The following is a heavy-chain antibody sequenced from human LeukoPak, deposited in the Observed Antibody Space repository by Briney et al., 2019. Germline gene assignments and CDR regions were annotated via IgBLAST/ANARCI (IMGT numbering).Heavy chain of an antibody. Sequence: PGRSLRLSCAASGFTFSSYGMHWVRQAPGKGLEWVAVISYDGSNKYYADSVKGRFTISRDNSKNTLYLQMNSLRAEDTAVYYCVNVRGMDVWGQGTTVTVSS. CDR1: GFTFSSYG. CDR3: VNVRGMDV. CDR2: ISYDGSNK. J-gene: IGHJ6*02. V-gene: IGHV3-30*18.